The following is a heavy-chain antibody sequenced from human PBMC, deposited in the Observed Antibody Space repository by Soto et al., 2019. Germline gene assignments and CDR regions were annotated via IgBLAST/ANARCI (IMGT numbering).Heavy chain of an antibody. Sequence: GGSLRLSCSASGFTFSSYAMHWVRQAPGKGLEYVSAISSNGGSTYYADSVKGRFTISRDNSKNTLYLQMSSLRAEDTALYCGVCSPGHIGVESDILDYWGQGTLVTVSS. CDR3: VCSPGHIGVESDILDY. V-gene: IGHV3-64D*06. CDR1: GFTFSSYA. CDR2: ISSNGGST. D-gene: IGHD2-21*01. J-gene: IGHJ4*02.